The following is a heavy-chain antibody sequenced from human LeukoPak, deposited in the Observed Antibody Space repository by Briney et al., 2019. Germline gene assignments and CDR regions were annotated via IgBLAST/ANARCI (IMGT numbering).Heavy chain of an antibody. CDR1: GFSFTNAW. D-gene: IGHD5-12*01. V-gene: IGHV3-15*01. CDR3: TTDPKGDGGFDLG. Sequence: NPGGSLRLSCAASGFSFTNAWMNWVRQAPGKGLEWVGRIKRKTDAGTTDYAAPVEGRFSISRDDSTNTLYLQMNSLKIEDTAVYYCTTDPKGDGGFDLGWGPGTLVTVSS. CDR2: IKRKTDAGTT. J-gene: IGHJ4*02.